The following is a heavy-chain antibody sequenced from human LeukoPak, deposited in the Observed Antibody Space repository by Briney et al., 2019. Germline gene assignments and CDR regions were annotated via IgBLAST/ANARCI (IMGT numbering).Heavy chain of an antibody. J-gene: IGHJ4*02. D-gene: IGHD5/OR15-5a*01. CDR1: GFTFSSYA. CDR3: AKDIRLYADY. Sequence: GGSLRLPCAASGFTFSSYAMSWVRQAPGKGLEWVSAISTSGSTYYADSVKGRFTVSRDNSKNTLYLQMNSLRAEDTAVYYCAKDIRLYADYWGQGTLVTVSS. CDR2: ISTSGST. V-gene: IGHV3-23*01.